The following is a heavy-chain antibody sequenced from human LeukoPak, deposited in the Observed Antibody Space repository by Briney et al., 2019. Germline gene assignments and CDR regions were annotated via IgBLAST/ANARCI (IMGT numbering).Heavy chain of an antibody. J-gene: IGHJ4*02. V-gene: IGHV3-23*01. D-gene: IGHD2-15*01. CDR3: ARDRRATPMYFFDF. CDR2: IRHSGVDS. CDR1: GFTFSEYY. Sequence: PGGSLRLSCAASGFTFSEYYMSWVRQLPGKGLEWVSGIRHSGVDSSYADSVKGRFTISRDNSKNMLYLQMNSLRDDDTGVYYCARDRRATPMYFFDFWGQGTPVTVSS.